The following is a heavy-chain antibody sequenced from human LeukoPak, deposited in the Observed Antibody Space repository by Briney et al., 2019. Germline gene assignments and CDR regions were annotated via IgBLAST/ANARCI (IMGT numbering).Heavy chain of an antibody. V-gene: IGHV3-21*01. J-gene: IGHJ4*02. CDR2: ISSSSSYI. CDR1: GFTFSSYS. Sequence: GGSLRLSCAASGFTFSSYSMNWVRQAPGKGLEWVSSISSSSSYIYYADSVKGRFTISRDNAKNSLYLQMNSLRAEDTAVYYCARVSWYSSSWYGSIDYWGQGTLVTVSS. CDR3: ARVSWYSSSWYGSIDY. D-gene: IGHD6-13*01.